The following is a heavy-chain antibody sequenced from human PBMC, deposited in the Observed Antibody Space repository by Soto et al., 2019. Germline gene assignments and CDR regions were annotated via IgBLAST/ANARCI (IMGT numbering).Heavy chain of an antibody. CDR2: INWNGGST. D-gene: IGHD2-15*01. Sequence: EVQLVESGGGVVRPGGSLRLSCAASGFTFDDYGMSWVRQAPGKGLEWVSGINWNGGSTGYADSVKGRFTISRDNAKNSLYLQMNSLRAEDTALYYCARIWAPTDCSGGSCYWDYWGQGTLVTVSS. V-gene: IGHV3-20*04. J-gene: IGHJ4*02. CDR1: GFTFDDYG. CDR3: ARIWAPTDCSGGSCYWDY.